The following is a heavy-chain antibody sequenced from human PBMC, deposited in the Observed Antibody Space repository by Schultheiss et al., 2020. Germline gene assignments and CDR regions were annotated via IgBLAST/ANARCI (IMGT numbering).Heavy chain of an antibody. CDR2: TRNKANSYTT. J-gene: IGHJ4*02. V-gene: IGHV3-72*01. CDR1: GFTFDDYA. D-gene: IGHD2-15*01. CDR3: ARDDIQ. Sequence: GGSLRLSCAASGFTFDDYAMHWVRQAPGKGLEWVGRTRNKANSYTTEYAASVKGRFTISRDDSKNSLYLQMNSLKTEDTAVYYCARDDIQWGQGTLVNVYS.